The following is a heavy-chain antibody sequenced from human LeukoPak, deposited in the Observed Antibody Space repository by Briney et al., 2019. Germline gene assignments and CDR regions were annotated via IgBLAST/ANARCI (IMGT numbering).Heavy chain of an antibody. V-gene: IGHV4-4*07. CDR2: IYTSGST. J-gene: IGHJ3*02. D-gene: IGHD3-10*01. CDR1: GGSLSSYY. CDR3: ARDKSRTYGSADAFDI. Sequence: SETLSLTCTVSGGSLSSYYWNWIRQPAGKGLEWIGRIYTSGSTNYNPSLKSRVTISVDTSKNHFSLKLSSVTAADTAVYYCARDKSRTYGSADAFDIWGQGTMVTVSS.